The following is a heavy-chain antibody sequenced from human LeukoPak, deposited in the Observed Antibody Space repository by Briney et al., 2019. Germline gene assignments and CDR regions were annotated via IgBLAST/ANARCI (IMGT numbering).Heavy chain of an antibody. CDR2: ISGFNGNT. J-gene: IGHJ5*02. D-gene: IGHD3-10*01. CDR1: GYTFTSYG. CDR3: ARPNYPGGSGSYGGPNWFDP. Sequence: GAPVKPSCNASGYTFTSYGMTWVRQAPGQGLEWRGWISGFNGNTNYAQKFQVRVTMTTDTSTSTAYMELRSLTSDDTAVYYCARPNYPGGSGSYGGPNWFDPWGQGTLVTVSS. V-gene: IGHV1-18*01.